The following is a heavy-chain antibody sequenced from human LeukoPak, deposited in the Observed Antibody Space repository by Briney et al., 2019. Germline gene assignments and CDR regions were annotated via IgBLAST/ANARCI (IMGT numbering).Heavy chain of an antibody. CDR1: GFTFSSYA. CDR2: ISYDGSNK. Sequence: PGRSLRLSCAAPGFTFSSYAMHWVRQAPGKGLEWVAVISYDGSNKYYADSVKGRFTISRDNSKNTLYLQMNSLRAEDTAVYYCARDRDVDTAMVTGSFDYWGQGTLVTVSS. V-gene: IGHV3-30-3*01. CDR3: ARDRDVDTAMVTGSFDY. D-gene: IGHD5-18*01. J-gene: IGHJ4*02.